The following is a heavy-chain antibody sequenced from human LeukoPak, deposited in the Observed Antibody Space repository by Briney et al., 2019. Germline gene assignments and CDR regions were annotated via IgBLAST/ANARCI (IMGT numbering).Heavy chain of an antibody. CDR3: TRDFVHYYDSSGYYPPPFDY. Sequence: QPGGSLRLSCAASGFTFSSYGMHWVRQAPGKGLEWVGFIRSKAYGGTTEYAASVKGRFTISRDDSKSIAYLQMNSLKTEDTAVYYCTRDFVHYYDSSGYYPPPFDYWGQGTLVTVSS. CDR2: IRSKAYGGTT. D-gene: IGHD3-22*01. J-gene: IGHJ4*02. V-gene: IGHV3-49*04. CDR1: GFTFSSYG.